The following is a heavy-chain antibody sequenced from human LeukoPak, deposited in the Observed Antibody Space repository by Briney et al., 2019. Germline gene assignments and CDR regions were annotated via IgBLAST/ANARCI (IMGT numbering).Heavy chain of an antibody. CDR1: GGSISSSSYY. V-gene: IGHV4-39*01. CDR2: IYYSGST. D-gene: IGHD6-13*01. J-gene: IGHJ4*02. Sequence: SETLSLTCTVSGGSISSSSYYWGWIRQPPGKGLEWIGSIYYSGSTYYNPSLKSRVTISVDTSKNQFSLKLSSVTAADTAVYYCARHGSSWYYFDYWGQGTLVTVSS. CDR3: ARHGSSWYYFDY.